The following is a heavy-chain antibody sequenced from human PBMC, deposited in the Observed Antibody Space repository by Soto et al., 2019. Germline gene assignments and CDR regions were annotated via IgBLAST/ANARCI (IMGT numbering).Heavy chain of an antibody. D-gene: IGHD6-19*01. J-gene: IGHJ4*02. V-gene: IGHV3-23*01. CDR2: ISNSGGTT. Sequence: GGSLRLSCAASGFTFSNHAMIWVRQAPGKGLEWVSAISNSGGTTYYADSVKGRFIISRDNSMDTLYLQMNSLGVEDTAVYYCARDPSLYSSGWSTTTTDYFDYWGQGTLVTVSS. CDR3: ARDPSLYSSGWSTTTTDYFDY. CDR1: GFTFSNHA.